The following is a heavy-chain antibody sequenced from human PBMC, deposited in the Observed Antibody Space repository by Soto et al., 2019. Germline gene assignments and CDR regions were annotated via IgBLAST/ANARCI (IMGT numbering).Heavy chain of an antibody. J-gene: IGHJ5*02. Sequence: QLQLQESGSGLVKPSQTLSLTCAVSGGSISSGGYSWSWIRQPPGKGLEWIGYIYHSGSTYYNPSLKSRVPMSVDRYTNQVSLKLSSATAADTAVYYCARASGYSYGYFWFDPWGQGTLVTVSS. CDR1: GGSISSGGYS. V-gene: IGHV4-30-2*01. CDR3: ARASGYSYGYFWFDP. CDR2: IYHSGST. D-gene: IGHD5-18*01.